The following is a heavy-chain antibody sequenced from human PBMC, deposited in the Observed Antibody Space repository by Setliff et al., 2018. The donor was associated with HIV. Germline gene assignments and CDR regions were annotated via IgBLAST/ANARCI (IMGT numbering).Heavy chain of an antibody. Sequence: WIRQAPGKGLEWVAFIRYDGSNKYYADSVKGRFTISRDNSKNTLYLQMNSLRAEDTAVYYCANPGAPFDYWGQGTLVTVSS. D-gene: IGHD3-10*01. CDR2: IRYDGSNK. J-gene: IGHJ4*02. CDR3: ANPGAPFDY. V-gene: IGHV3-30*02.